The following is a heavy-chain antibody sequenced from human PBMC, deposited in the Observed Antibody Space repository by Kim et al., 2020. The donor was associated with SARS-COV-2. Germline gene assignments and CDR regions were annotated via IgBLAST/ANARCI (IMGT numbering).Heavy chain of an antibody. CDR2: IIPIFGTA. D-gene: IGHD3-22*01. Sequence: SVKVSCKASGGTFSSYAISWVRQAPGQGLEWMGGIIPIFGTANYAQKFQGRVTITADESTSTAYMELSSLRSEDTAVYYCARFDYDSSGYYWTENFDYWGQGTLVTVSS. V-gene: IGHV1-69*13. CDR1: GGTFSSYA. CDR3: ARFDYDSSGYYWTENFDY. J-gene: IGHJ4*02.